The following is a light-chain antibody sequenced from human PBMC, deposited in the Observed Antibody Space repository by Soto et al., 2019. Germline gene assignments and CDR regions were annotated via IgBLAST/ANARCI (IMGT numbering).Light chain of an antibody. J-gene: IGLJ1*01. V-gene: IGLV2-23*02. CDR1: SSDVGSYNL. Sequence: QSALTQPASVSGSPGQSITISCTGTSSDVGSYNLVSWYQQHPGKAPKLMIYEVSKRPSGVSNRFSGSKSGNTASRTISGLQAEDEADYYCCSYAGSSTYVFGTGTKLTVL. CDR3: CSYAGSSTYV. CDR2: EVS.